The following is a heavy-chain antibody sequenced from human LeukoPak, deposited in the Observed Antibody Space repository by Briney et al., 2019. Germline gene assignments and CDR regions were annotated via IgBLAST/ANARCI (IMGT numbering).Heavy chain of an antibody. D-gene: IGHD6-6*01. V-gene: IGHV4-59*08. CDR1: GGSISSDY. Sequence: SETLSLTCTVSGGSISSDYWSWIRQPPGKGLEWIGIYYTGATKYNPSLKSRVSISIDTSKNQFSLKLSSVTAADTAMYYCARHKRGSSTDWFDPWGQGIMVTVSA. J-gene: IGHJ5*02. CDR2: IYYTGAT. CDR3: ARHKRGSSTDWFDP.